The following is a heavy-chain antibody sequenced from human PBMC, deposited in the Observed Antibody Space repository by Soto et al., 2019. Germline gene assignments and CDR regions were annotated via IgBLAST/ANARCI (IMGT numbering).Heavy chain of an antibody. CDR3: ARGEYDFWSGSPFFDY. V-gene: IGHV1-69*06. CDR2: IIPIFGTA. J-gene: IGHJ4*02. D-gene: IGHD3-3*01. CDR1: GATFSSYA. Sequence: GASVKVFCKASGATFSSYAISWVRQAPGQGLEWMGGIIPIFGTANYAQKFQGRVTITADKSTSTAYMELSSLRSEDTAVYYCARGEYDFWSGSPFFDYWGQGTLVTVSS.